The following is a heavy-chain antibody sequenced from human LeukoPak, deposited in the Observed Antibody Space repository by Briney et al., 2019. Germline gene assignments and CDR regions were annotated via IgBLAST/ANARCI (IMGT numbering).Heavy chain of an antibody. D-gene: IGHD6-13*01. V-gene: IGHV4-4*02. CDR2: IYHSGST. CDR3: ARGGFGSSWDMFAY. Sequence: SETLSLNCAVSGGSISSNNWWSWVRQPPGKGLEWIGEIYHSGSTNHNPSLKSRVTISLDKSKDQFSLNLNSVTAADTAVYYCARGGFGSSWDMFAYWGQGILVTVSS. CDR1: GGSISSNNW. J-gene: IGHJ4*02.